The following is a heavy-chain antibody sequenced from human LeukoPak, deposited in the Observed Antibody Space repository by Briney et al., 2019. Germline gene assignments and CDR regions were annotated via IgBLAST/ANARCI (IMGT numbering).Heavy chain of an antibody. CDR2: IYYSGST. CDR3: ARGAGLNWFDP. Sequence: SETLSLTCTVSGGSISSYYWSWIRQSPGKGLEWIGYIYYSGSTTYNPSLKSGVTISVDTSKNHFSLKLSSLTAADTAVYYCARGAGLNWFDPWGQGTLVTVSS. D-gene: IGHD6-13*01. CDR1: GGSISSYY. J-gene: IGHJ5*02. V-gene: IGHV4-59*01.